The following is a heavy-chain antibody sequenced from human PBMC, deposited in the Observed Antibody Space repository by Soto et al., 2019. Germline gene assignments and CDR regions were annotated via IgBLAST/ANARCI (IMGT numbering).Heavy chain of an antibody. CDR3: ARDLAAGDH. CDR2: INPASGST. CDR1: GYTFTHYY. J-gene: IGHJ4*02. V-gene: IGHV1-46*01. D-gene: IGHD6-13*01. Sequence: QVQLVQSGAEVKKPGASVKLSCRTSGYTFTHYYIHCVRQAPGQGLEWLAIINPASGSTNYAQDFQGRVTLTMDTSTTTVYMELRGLRAEDTAIFYCARDLAAGDHWGQGTLVTVSS.